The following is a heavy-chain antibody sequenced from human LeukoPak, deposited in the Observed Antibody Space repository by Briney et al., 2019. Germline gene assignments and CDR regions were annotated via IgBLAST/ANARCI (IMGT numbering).Heavy chain of an antibody. J-gene: IGHJ2*01. CDR2: ISAYNGDT. D-gene: IGHD1-1*01. CDR1: GYTFSSYG. V-gene: IGHV1-18*01. Sequence: GASVKVSCKASGYTFSSYGINWVRQAPGQGPEWMGWISAYNGDTKYAHKVQGRVTITTDTSTTTAYMELRNLKSDDTAVYYCARDRGLNYPFDLWGRGTLVTVSS. CDR3: ARDRGLNYPFDL.